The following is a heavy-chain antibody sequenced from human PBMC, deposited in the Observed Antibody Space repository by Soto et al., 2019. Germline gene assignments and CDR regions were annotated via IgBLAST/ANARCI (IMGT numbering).Heavy chain of an antibody. V-gene: IGHV4-34*01. D-gene: IGHD3-3*01. CDR2: INHSGST. Sequence: QVQLQQWGAGLLKPSETLSLTCAVYGGSFSGYYWSWIRQPPGKGLEWIGEINHSGSTNYNPSLKSRVTISVDTSKNQFSLKLSSVTAADTAVYYCARANVVSRFLEWSHPCWFDPWGQGTLATVSS. CDR1: GGSFSGYY. CDR3: ARANVVSRFLEWSHPCWFDP. J-gene: IGHJ5*02.